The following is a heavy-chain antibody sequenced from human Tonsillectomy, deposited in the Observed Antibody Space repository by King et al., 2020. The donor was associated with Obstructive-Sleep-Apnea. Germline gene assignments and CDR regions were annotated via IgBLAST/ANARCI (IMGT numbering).Heavy chain of an antibody. D-gene: IGHD6-13*01. CDR3: AKDGYSSSWYGSYNWFDP. J-gene: IGHJ5*02. CDR2: ISGSGTST. V-gene: IGHV3-23*04. CDR1: GFTFSSYA. Sequence: VQLVESGGGLVKPGGSLRLSCAASGFTFSSYAMSWVRQAPGKGLEWVSTISGSGTSTHSADSVKGRFTISRDNSKNTLYLQMNSLRAEDTAEYYCAKDGYSSSWYGSYNWFDPWGQGTLVTVSS.